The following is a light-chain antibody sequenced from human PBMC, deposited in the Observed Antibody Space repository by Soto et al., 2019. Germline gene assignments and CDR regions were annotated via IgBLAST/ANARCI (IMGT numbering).Light chain of an antibody. CDR1: QSISNY. CDR2: AAS. J-gene: IGKJ4*01. V-gene: IGKV1-39*01. CDR3: QQSYSTPLT. Sequence: DIQLTQSPSSLSASVGDRVSISCRASQSISNYLNWYQQKPGKAPKLLIYAASTLQSGVPSRFRGSGSGTDFTLTISSLQPEDFAPYYCQQSYSTPLTFGGGTKVEIK.